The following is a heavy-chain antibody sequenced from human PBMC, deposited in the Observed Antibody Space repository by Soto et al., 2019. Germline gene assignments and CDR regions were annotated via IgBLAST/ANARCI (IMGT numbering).Heavy chain of an antibody. D-gene: IGHD3-16*01. CDR3: AKTAGYDYVWGSSGLDP. Sequence: QVQLVESGGGVVQPGRSLKLSCAASGFTFSSYGMHWVRQAPGKGLEWVAVISYDGSDKYYADSVKGRFTISRDASKNTLYLQLNSLRAEDTAVYYCAKTAGYDYVWGSSGLDPWGQGTMVTVSS. CDR2: ISYDGSDK. CDR1: GFTFSSYG. J-gene: IGHJ5*02. V-gene: IGHV3-30*18.